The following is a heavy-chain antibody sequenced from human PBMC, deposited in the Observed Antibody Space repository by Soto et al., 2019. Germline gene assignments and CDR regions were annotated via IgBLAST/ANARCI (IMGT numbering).Heavy chain of an antibody. Sequence: QLQLQESGPGLVKPSETLSLTCTVSRGSIQSSTYYWGWIRQPPGKGLEWIGTVYYNGSPYFNLSLKSRLTLSADPSQNQFSLRLASVTAADTAVYYCARQTYLTYFDIWGQGTMVTVSS. CDR3: ARQTYLTYFDI. CDR1: RGSIQSSTYY. D-gene: IGHD3-16*01. V-gene: IGHV4-39*01. CDR2: VYYNGSP. J-gene: IGHJ3*02.